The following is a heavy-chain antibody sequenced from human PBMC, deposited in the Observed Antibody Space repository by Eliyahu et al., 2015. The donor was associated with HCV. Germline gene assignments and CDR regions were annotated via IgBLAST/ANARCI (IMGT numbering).Heavy chain of an antibody. CDR2: FHFKWGP. CDR1: RGSISSSNYY. CDR3: ARAATATAYYYGMDV. J-gene: IGHJ6*02. Sequence: QLQLQESGPGLVKPSETLSLTCTVSRGSISSSNYYWGWIRQPPGKGLELVGEFHFKWGPLYNPSLKSRVTISVDTSKNQFSLKLSSVTAADTAVYYCARAATATAYYYGMDVWGQGTTVTVSS. D-gene: IGHD6-13*01. V-gene: IGHV4-39*01.